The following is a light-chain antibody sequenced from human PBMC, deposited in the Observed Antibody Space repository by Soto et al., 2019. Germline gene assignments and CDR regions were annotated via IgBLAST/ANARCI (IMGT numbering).Light chain of an antibody. CDR3: TSFTTSNIWV. CDR2: EVS. Sequence: QSALTQPASVSGSPGQSITISCTGTSSDVGIYNYVSWYQQHPGKAPKVIICEVSNRPSGVSNRFSGSKSGNTASLTISGLRAEDEADYYCTSFTTSNIWVFGGGTKLTVL. V-gene: IGLV2-14*01. J-gene: IGLJ3*02. CDR1: SSDVGIYNY.